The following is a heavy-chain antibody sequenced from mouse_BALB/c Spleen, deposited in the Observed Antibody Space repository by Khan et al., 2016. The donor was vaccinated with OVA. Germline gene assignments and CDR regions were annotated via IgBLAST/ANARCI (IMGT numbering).Heavy chain of an antibody. V-gene: IGHV1-85*01. CDR3: ARRRGSMDY. Sequence: VQLKESGTELVKPGASVKLSCKASGYTFTNYDINWVKQRPEQGLEWIGWIFPGDDITKYNEKFKGKVTLTTDTSSSTAYMQLSRLTTEDSAVYFCARRRGSMDYWGQGTSVTVSS. J-gene: IGHJ4*01. CDR2: IFPGDDIT. CDR1: GYTFTNYD.